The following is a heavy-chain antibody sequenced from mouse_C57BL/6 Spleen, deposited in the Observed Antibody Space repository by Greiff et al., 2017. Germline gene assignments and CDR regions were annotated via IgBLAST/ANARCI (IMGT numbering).Heavy chain of an antibody. J-gene: IGHJ3*01. CDR3: ARSADYYGSSLFAY. CDR1: GYTFTSYD. D-gene: IGHD1-1*01. CDR2: IYPRDGST. V-gene: IGHV1-85*01. Sequence: QVQLQQSGPELVKPGASVKLSCKASGYTFTSYDINWVKQRPGQGLEWIGWIYPRDGSTKYNEKFKGKATLTVDTSSSTAYMELHSLTSEDSAVYFCARSADYYGSSLFAYWGQGTLVTVSA.